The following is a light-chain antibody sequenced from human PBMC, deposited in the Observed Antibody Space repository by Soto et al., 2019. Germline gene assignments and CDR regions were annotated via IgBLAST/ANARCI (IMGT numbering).Light chain of an antibody. V-gene: IGKV1-33*01. CDR2: DAS. CDR3: QQYENLPT. J-gene: IGKJ5*01. Sequence: DIQMTQAPCSPSASVGDRVTITCQASQNINNYLNWYQQNPGRAPKLLIYDASNLEAGVPSRFRGSGSGTDFTFTISRLQPEDIATYHCQQYENLPTFGQGTRLEIK. CDR1: QNINNY.